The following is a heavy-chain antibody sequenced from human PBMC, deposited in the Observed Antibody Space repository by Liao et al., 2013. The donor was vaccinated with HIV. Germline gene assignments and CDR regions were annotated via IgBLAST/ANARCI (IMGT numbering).Heavy chain of an antibody. CDR3: ARAGGRYAGFDI. CDR1: NGSLSSASYY. Sequence: QLQLQESGPGLVKPSETLSLTCTVSNGSLSSASYYWAWVRQPPMKGLEWVGSIYFNGRTSYNPSLKSRLSMSIDTSKNQFSLTLSSVTATDTAVYYCARAGGRYAGFDIWGQGTMVTVSS. J-gene: IGHJ3*02. V-gene: IGHV4-39*07. D-gene: IGHD3-16*01. CDR2: IYFNGRT.